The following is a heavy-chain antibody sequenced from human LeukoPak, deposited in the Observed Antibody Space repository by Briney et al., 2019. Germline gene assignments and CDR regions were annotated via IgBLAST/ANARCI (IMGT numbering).Heavy chain of an antibody. V-gene: IGHV3-23*01. CDR1: GFTFSSYA. CDR3: AKGGDYYGSGSYSRYFDY. CDR2: ISGSGGST. J-gene: IGHJ4*02. Sequence: GGSLRLSCAASGFTFSSYAMSWVRQAPGKGLEWVSAISGSGGSTYYADSVKGRFTISRDNSKNTLYLQMNSLRAEDTAVYYCAKGGDYYGSGSYSRYFDYWGQGTLVTVSS. D-gene: IGHD3-10*01.